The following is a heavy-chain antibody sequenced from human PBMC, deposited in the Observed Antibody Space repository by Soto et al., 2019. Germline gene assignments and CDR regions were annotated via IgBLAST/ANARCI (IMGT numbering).Heavy chain of an antibody. D-gene: IGHD6-6*01. CDR3: ARDERTGGIAARPGAFDI. CDR1: GGTFSSYA. CDR2: IIPIFGTA. J-gene: IGHJ3*02. V-gene: IGHV1-69*13. Sequence: ASVKVSCKASGGTFSSYAISWVRQAPGQGLEWMGGIIPIFGTANYAQKFQGRVTITADESTSTAYMELSSLRSEDTAVYYCARDERTGGIAARPGAFDIWGQGTMVTVSS.